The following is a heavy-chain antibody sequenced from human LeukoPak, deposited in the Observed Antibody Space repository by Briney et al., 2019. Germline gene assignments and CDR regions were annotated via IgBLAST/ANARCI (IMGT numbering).Heavy chain of an antibody. V-gene: IGHV4-30-2*01. D-gene: IGHD3-10*01. CDR1: GGSISSGGYY. Sequence: SQTLSLTCTVSGGSISSGGYYWSWIRQPPGKGLEWIGYIYHSGSTYYNPSLKSRVTISVDRSKNQFSLKLSSVTAADTAVYYCARHYTGGSGKSSLYYYYMDVWGKGTTVTVSS. J-gene: IGHJ6*03. CDR3: ARHYTGGSGKSSLYYYYMDV. CDR2: IYHSGST.